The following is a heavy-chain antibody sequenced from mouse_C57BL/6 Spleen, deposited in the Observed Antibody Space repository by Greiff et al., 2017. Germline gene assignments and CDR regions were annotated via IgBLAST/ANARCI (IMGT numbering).Heavy chain of an antibody. CDR2: INPNNGGT. J-gene: IGHJ4*01. V-gene: IGHV1-18*01. CDR1: GYTFTDYN. Sequence: VQLQQSGPELVKPGASVKIPCKASGYTFTDYNMDWVKQSHGKSLEWIGDINPNNGGTIYNQKFKGKATLTVDKSSSTAYMELRSLTSEDTAVYYCARRDYDVGDYAMDYWGQGTSVTVSS. CDR3: ARRDYDVGDYAMDY. D-gene: IGHD2-4*01.